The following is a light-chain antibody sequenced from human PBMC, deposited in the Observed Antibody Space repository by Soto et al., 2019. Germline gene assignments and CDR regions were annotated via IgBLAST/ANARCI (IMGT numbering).Light chain of an antibody. CDR2: GAS. CDR1: QSVSSN. CDR3: QQYNKWPRT. V-gene: IGKV3-15*01. Sequence: EIVMTQSPATLSVSPGERATLSCRASQSVSSNLAWYQQKPGQAPRLLIFGASTRATGIPARFSGSGSGTEFTLTIRSLQSEDFAVYYCQQYNKWPRTFGQGNKVEIK. J-gene: IGKJ1*01.